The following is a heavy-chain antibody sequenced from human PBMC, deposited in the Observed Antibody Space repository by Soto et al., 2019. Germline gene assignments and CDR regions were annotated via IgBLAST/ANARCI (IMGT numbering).Heavy chain of an antibody. V-gene: IGHV3-23*01. CDR3: ANYRGDFWSGYLAYYYYVLDV. CDR2: ISGSGAFT. Sequence: TAGSLRLSCAASGFTFSSYAMSWVRQAPGKGMEWVSTISGSGAFTYYAASVEGRFTISRDNSKNTLYLQMNSLRAEDTAVYYCANYRGDFWSGYLAYYYYVLDVWGQGTTVTVSS. J-gene: IGHJ6*02. CDR1: GFTFSSYA. D-gene: IGHD3-3*01.